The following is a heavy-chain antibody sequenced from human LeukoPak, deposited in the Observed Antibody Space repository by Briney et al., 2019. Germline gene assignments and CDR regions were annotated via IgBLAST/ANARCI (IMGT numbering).Heavy chain of an antibody. CDR2: ISYDGSNK. V-gene: IGHV3-30*18. CDR3: AKDFKYLIRDGVGGFDI. Sequence: PGGSLRLSCAASGFTFSSYGMHWVRQAPGKRLEWVAVISYDGSNKYYADSVKGRFTISRDNSKNTLYLQMNSLRAEDTAVYYCAKDFKYLIRDGVGGFDICGQGTMVTVSS. D-gene: IGHD3-10*01. J-gene: IGHJ3*02. CDR1: GFTFSSYG.